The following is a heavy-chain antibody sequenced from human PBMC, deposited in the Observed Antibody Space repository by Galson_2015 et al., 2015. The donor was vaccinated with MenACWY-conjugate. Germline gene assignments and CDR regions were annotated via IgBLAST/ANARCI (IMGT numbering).Heavy chain of an antibody. CDR3: ARRQRIITYAVDGGVDGM. Sequence: SLRLSCAASGFTFSTYTMNWVRQAPGKGLEWVSFISSGSNSIYYADSVKGRFTISRDNAENSLYLQMDSLRDEDTAVYYCARRQRIITYAVDGGVDGM. CDR2: ISSGSNSI. D-gene: IGHD3-16*01. CDR1: GFTFSTYT. V-gene: IGHV3-48*02. J-gene: IGHJ6*01.